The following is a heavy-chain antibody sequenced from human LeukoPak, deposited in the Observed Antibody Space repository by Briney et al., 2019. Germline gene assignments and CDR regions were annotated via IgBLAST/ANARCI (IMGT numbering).Heavy chain of an antibody. J-gene: IGHJ4*02. V-gene: IGHV3-30*18. CDR1: GFTFSSHG. CDR3: TKDRVWNSFDS. CDR2: ISYDGSNK. D-gene: IGHD1-1*01. Sequence: PGRSLRLSCTASGFTFSSHGMHWVRQAPGKGLEWVAVISYDGSNKYYADSVKGRFTISRDNSKNTLYLQMNSLKNEDTAVYYCTKDRVWNSFDSWGQGTLVTVSS.